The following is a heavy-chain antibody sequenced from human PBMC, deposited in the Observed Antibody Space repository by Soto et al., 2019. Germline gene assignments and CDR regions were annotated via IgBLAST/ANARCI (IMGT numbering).Heavy chain of an antibody. D-gene: IGHD3-10*01. J-gene: IGHJ6*03. CDR3: ARQEVHYYYYMDV. Sequence: SETLSLTCTVSGGSISSSSYYWGWIRQPPGKGLEWIGSIYYSGSTYYNPSLKSRVTISVDTSKNQFSLKLSSETAADTAVYYCARQEVHYYYYMDVWGKGTTVTVSS. CDR2: IYYSGST. V-gene: IGHV4-39*01. CDR1: GGSISSSSYY.